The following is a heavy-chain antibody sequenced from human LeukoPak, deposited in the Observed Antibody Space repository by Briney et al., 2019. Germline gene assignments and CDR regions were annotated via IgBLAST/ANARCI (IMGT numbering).Heavy chain of an antibody. J-gene: IGHJ4*02. D-gene: IGHD3-10*01. CDR1: GGPFGVYY. CDR2: INHSGST. Sequence: SETLSLTCAVSGGPFGVYYCSWVRQPPGQGLEWIGEINHSGSTNYNPSLKSRVTISVDTSKNHFSLKLSSVTAADTAVYYCAGPGAGDLDYWGQGTLVTVSS. CDR3: AGPGAGDLDY. V-gene: IGHV4-34*01.